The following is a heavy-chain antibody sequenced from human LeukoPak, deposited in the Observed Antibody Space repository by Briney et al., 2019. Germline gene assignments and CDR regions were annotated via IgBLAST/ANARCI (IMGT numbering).Heavy chain of an antibody. CDR3: TTDYYYDSSGYSNYYYYYGMDV. CDR1: GFTFSNAW. Sequence: PGGSLRLSCAASGFTFSNAWMNWVRQAPGKGLEWVGRIKSKTDGGTTDYAAPVKGRFTISRDDSKNTLYLQMNSLKTEDTAVYYCTTDYYYDSSGYSNYYYYYGMDVWGQGTTVTVSS. V-gene: IGHV3-15*07. D-gene: IGHD3-22*01. J-gene: IGHJ6*02. CDR2: IKSKTDGGTT.